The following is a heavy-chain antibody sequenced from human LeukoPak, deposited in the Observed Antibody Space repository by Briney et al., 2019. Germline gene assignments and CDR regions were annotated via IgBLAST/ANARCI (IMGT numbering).Heavy chain of an antibody. D-gene: IGHD5-24*01. J-gene: IGHJ6*03. V-gene: IGHV3-7*01. CDR3: AREYGGYNYAGYYYYYMDV. CDR2: IKQDGSEK. Sequence: GGSLRLSCAASGFTFSSYWMSWVRQAPGKGLEWVANIKQDGSEKYYVDSVKGRFTISRDNAKNSLYLQMDSLRAEDTAVYYCAREYGGYNYAGYYYYYMDVWGKGTTVTVSS. CDR1: GFTFSSYW.